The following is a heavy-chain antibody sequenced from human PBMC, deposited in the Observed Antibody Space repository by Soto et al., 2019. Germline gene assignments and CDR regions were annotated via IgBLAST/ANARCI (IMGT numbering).Heavy chain of an antibody. D-gene: IGHD2-2*01. J-gene: IGHJ3*02. V-gene: IGHV4-59*12. CDR1: GGSINNYY. CDR2: IYYSGST. Sequence: SETLSLTCTVSGGSINNYYWSWIRQPPGKGLEWIAYIYYSGSTYYNPSLKSRVTISVDTSKNQFSLKLSSVTAADTAVYYCAREGGNRDIVVVPAATDAFDIWGQGTMVTVSS. CDR3: AREGGNRDIVVVPAATDAFDI.